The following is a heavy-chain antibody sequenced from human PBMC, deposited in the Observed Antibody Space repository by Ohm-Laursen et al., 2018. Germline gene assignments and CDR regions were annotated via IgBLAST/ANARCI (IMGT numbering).Heavy chain of an antibody. J-gene: IGHJ2*01. CDR2: INQSGST. Sequence: SDTLSLTCAVNGESSSGYFWNWIRQPPGKGLEWIGEINQSGSTKYNPSLKRRVTLSADSSNSQFSLRLTSVTAADTAVYYCARGRHGWSYYDRSGYLDYWYFDLWGRGTQVTVSS. CDR1: GESSSGYF. CDR3: ARGRHGWSYYDRSGYLDYWYFDL. V-gene: IGHV4-34*01. D-gene: IGHD3-22*01.